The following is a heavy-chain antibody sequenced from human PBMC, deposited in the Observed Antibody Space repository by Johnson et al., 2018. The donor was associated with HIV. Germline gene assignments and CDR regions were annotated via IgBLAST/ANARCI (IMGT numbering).Heavy chain of an antibody. CDR2: ISYDGTNK. V-gene: IGHV3-30-3*01. J-gene: IGHJ3*02. D-gene: IGHD3-16*01. CDR1: RFTFSSYA. CDR3: AREFGDLRAFDI. Sequence: QVQLVESGGGVVQPGRSLRLSCAASRFTFSSYAMHWVRQAPGKGLEWVAVISYDGTNKYYADSVKGRFTISRDNSKNTLYLQMNSLRAEETAVYYCAREFGDLRAFDIWGQGTMVTVSS.